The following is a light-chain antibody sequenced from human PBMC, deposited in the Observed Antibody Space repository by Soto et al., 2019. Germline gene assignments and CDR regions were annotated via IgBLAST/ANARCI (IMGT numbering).Light chain of an antibody. CDR1: QSVSSSY. CDR3: QQYGSSSWT. J-gene: IGKJ1*01. CDR2: GAS. Sequence: EIVLTQSPGTLSLSPGESATLXXRASQSVSSSYLAWYQQKPGQAPRXXIYGASSRATGIPDRFSGSGSGTDFTLTISRLEPEDFAVYYCQQYGSSSWTFGQGTKVDIK. V-gene: IGKV3-20*01.